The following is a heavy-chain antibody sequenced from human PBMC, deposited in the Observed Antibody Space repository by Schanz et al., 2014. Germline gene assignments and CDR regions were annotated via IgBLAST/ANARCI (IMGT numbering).Heavy chain of an antibody. Sequence: EVRLVESGGGLVQPGGSLRLSCEASGFDFNSYSMNWVRQAPGKGLEWLSYIATSSSTRHYADSVKGRVTISRDNAKNSVSLQMRRLRVEDTAVYYCASGVHGSSLQKGLQFWGRGTLVIVSS. CDR1: GFDFNSYS. V-gene: IGHV3-48*01. J-gene: IGHJ1*01. D-gene: IGHD3-10*01. CDR2: IATSSSTR. CDR3: ASGVHGSSLQKGLQF.